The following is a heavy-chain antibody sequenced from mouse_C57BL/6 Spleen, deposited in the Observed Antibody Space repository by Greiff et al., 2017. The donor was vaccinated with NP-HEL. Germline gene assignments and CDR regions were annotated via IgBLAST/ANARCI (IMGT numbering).Heavy chain of an antibody. V-gene: IGHV2-5*01. CDR1: GFSFTSYG. Sequence: VQLQESGPGLVQPSQSLSITCTVSGFSFTSYGVHWVRQSPGKGLEWLGVIWRGGSTDYNAAFMSRLSITKDNSKSQVFFKMNSLQADDTAIYYCAKNWGYGSSYGYFDVWGTGTTVTVSS. J-gene: IGHJ1*03. CDR3: AKNWGYGSSYGYFDV. CDR2: IWRGGST. D-gene: IGHD1-1*01.